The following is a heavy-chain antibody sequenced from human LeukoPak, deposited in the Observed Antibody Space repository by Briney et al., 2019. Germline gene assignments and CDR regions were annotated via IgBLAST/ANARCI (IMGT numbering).Heavy chain of an antibody. CDR1: GGSFSGYY. CDR2: INHSGST. J-gene: IGHJ4*02. Sequence: SETLSLTCAVYGGSFSGYYWSWIRQPPGKGLEWIGEINHSGSTNYNPSPKSRVTISVDTSKNQFSLKLSSVTAADTAVYYCAREGGTRIFFDYWGQGTLVTVSS. V-gene: IGHV4-34*01. D-gene: IGHD2-15*01. CDR3: AREGGTRIFFDY.